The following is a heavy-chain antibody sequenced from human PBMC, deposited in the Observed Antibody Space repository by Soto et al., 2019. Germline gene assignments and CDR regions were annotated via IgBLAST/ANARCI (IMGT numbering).Heavy chain of an antibody. Sequence: EVHLVESGGGLVQPGGSLRLSCAASGFTFSTYWMHWVRQAPGKGLVWVSRINNDESSTTYADSVKGRFTISRDNAKNTVYLQMNSLRAEETAVYYCARDLGPFDHCKYYYYYYMDVWGKGTTVTVSS. CDR3: ARDLGPFDHCKYYYYYYMDV. J-gene: IGHJ6*03. CDR2: INNDESST. CDR1: GFTFSTYW. V-gene: IGHV3-74*01. D-gene: IGHD3-9*01.